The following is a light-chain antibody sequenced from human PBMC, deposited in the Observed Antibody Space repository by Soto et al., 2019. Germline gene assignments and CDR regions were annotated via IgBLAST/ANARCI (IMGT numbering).Light chain of an antibody. CDR1: SSNIGSNT. CDR2: SNN. J-gene: IGLJ3*02. V-gene: IGLV1-44*01. CDR3: AAWDGSLNGWV. Sequence: QSALTQPPSVSGTPGQRVTISCSGSSSNIGSNTVNWYQQLPGTAPKVLMYSNNQRPSGVPDRFSGSKSGTSASLAISGLQSEDEADYYCAAWDGSLNGWVFGGGTKLTVL.